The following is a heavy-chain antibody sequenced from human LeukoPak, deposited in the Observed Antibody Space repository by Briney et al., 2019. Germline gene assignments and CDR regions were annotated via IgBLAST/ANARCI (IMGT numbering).Heavy chain of an antibody. Sequence: PGGSLRLSCTASGFTFSSFAMNWVRQAPGKGLEWVAGMSYDGGVVSYAESVRGRFTISRDNSRTSLYLLMNTLRREDTAVYLFARDFVLGQLLVACVPWAQDPVDTVP. CDR1: GFTFSSFA. D-gene: IGHD2-2*01. CDR3: ARDFVLGQLLVACVP. CDR2: MSYDGGVV. V-gene: IGHV3-30*04. J-gene: IGHJ1*01.